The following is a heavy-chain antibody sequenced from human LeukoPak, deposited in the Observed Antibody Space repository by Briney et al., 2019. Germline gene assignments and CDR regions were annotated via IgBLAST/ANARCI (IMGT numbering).Heavy chain of an antibody. V-gene: IGHV1-18*01. CDR3: ARERGDHDAFDI. CDR1: GYTFTSYG. CDR2: ISAYNGNT. J-gene: IGHJ3*02. Sequence: ASVKVSCKASGYTFTSYGISWVRQAPGQGLEWMGWISAYNGNTHYAQKLQGRVTMTTDTSTSTAYMERRSPRSDDTAVYYCARERGDHDAFDIWGQGTMVTVSS.